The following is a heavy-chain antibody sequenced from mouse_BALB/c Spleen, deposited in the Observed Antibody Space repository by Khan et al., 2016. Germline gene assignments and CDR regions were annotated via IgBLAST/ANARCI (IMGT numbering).Heavy chain of an antibody. CDR3: ARELGHYAMDY. D-gene: IGHD4-1*01. V-gene: IGHV2-6-7*01. CDR1: GFSLTGYG. CDR2: IWGDGST. J-gene: IGHJ4*01. Sequence: QVQLKQSGPGLVAPSQSLSITCTVSGFSLTGYGVNWVRQPPGKGLEWLGMIWGDGSTDYNSALKSILSISKDNSKSQVFLKMNSLQTDDTARYYCARELGHYAMDYWGQGTSVTVSS.